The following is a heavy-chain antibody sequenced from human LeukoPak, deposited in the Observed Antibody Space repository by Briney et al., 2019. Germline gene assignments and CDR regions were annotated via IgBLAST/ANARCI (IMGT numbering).Heavy chain of an antibody. CDR3: ARFLRAVTGIVVVPAVTDAFDI. CDR1: GGSISSYY. D-gene: IGHD2-2*01. J-gene: IGHJ3*02. CDR2: IYYSGST. Sequence: PSETLSLTCTVSGGSISSYYLSWIRQPPGKGLEWIGYIYYSGSTNYNPSLKSRVTISVDTSKNQFSLKLSSVTAADTAVYYCARFLRAVTGIVVVPAVTDAFDIWGQGTMVTVSS. V-gene: IGHV4-59*01.